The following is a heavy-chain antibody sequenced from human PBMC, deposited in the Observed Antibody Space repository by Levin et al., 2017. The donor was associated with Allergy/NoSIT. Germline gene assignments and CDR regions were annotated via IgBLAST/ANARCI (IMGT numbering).Heavy chain of an antibody. Sequence: LSLTCAASGFSFSSYNMHWVRQAPGKGLQWVAAISYDGNNKYCADSVKDRFSISRDNSKNTLYLQMNSLRDEDTAVFYCARDRTAYESTGYYDSWGRGTLVSVSS. J-gene: IGHJ4*02. CDR2: ISYDGNNK. CDR3: ARDRTAYESTGYYDS. CDR1: GFSFSSYN. D-gene: IGHD3-22*01. V-gene: IGHV3-30*03.